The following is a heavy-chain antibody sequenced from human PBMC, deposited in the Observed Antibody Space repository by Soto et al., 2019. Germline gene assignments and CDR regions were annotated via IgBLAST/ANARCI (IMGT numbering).Heavy chain of an antibody. CDR3: ARGSSRSRAPPEEAFDP. D-gene: IGHD6-13*01. V-gene: IGHV1-69*01. Sequence: QVQLVQSGAEVKKPGSSVKVSCKASGGTFSSYAISWVRQAPGQGLEWMGGIIPIFGTANYAQKFQGRVTITADESTSTAYMELSSLSSEDTAVYYCARGSSRSRAPPEEAFDPWGQGTLVTVSS. CDR1: GGTFSSYA. CDR2: IIPIFGTA. J-gene: IGHJ5*02.